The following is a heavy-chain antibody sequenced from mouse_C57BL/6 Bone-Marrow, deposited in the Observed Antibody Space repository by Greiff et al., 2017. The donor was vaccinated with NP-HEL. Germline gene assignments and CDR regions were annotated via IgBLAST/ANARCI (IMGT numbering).Heavy chain of an antibody. CDR3: TEVVALYWYFDV. CDR1: GFTFSNYW. J-gene: IGHJ1*03. Sequence: EVKLQESGGGLVQPGGSMKLSCVASGFTFSNYWMNWVRQSPEKGLEWVAQIRLKSDNYATHYAESVKGRFTISRDDSKSSVYLQMNNLRAEDTGIYYCTEVVALYWYFDVWGTGTTVTVSS. D-gene: IGHD1-1*01. CDR2: IRLKSDNYAT. V-gene: IGHV6-3*01.